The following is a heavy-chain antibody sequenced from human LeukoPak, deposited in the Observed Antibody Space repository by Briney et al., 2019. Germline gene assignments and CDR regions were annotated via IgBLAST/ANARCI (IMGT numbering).Heavy chain of an antibody. Sequence: SETLSLTCAVYGGSFSGYYWSWIRQPPGKGLEWIGEINHSGSTNYNPSLKSRVTISVDTSKNHFSLKLSSVTAADTAVYYCARGPHNTWFDPWGQGTLVTVSS. CDR2: INHSGST. CDR3: ARGPHNTWFDP. V-gene: IGHV4-34*01. CDR1: GGSFSGYY. J-gene: IGHJ5*02.